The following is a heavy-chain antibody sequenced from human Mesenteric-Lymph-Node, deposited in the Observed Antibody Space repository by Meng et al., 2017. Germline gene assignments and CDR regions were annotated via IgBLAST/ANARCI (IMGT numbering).Heavy chain of an antibody. Sequence: QVQLQESGLGLVKPLQTLSRSRTVSGGSLSSGDYYWSWIRQPPGKGLEWIGYIYSSGSTYYNPSLKSRITISVDTSKNQFSLRLTSVTAADTAVYYCAGDRRGVATVDYWGQGTLVTVSS. J-gene: IGHJ4*02. V-gene: IGHV4-30-4*01. CDR2: IYSSGST. CDR3: AGDRRGVATVDY. CDR1: GGSLSSGDYY. D-gene: IGHD5-12*01.